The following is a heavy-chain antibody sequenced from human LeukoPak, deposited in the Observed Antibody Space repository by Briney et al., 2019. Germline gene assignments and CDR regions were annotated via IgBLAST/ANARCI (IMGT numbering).Heavy chain of an antibody. CDR3: ARAGYSSSWYRDYYYYMDV. V-gene: IGHV1-69*05. Sequence: ASVKVSCKASGGTFSSYAISWVRQAPGQGLEWMGGIIPIFGTANYAQKFQGRDTITTDESTSTAYMELSSLRSEDTAVYYCARAGYSSSWYRDYYYYMDVWGKGTTVTVSS. D-gene: IGHD6-13*01. J-gene: IGHJ6*03. CDR2: IIPIFGTA. CDR1: GGTFSSYA.